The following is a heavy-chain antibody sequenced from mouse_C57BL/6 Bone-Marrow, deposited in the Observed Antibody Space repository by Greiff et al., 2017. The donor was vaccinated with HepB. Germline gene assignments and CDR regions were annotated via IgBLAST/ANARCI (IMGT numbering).Heavy chain of an antibody. J-gene: IGHJ1*03. V-gene: IGHV1-42*01. CDR1: GYSFTGYY. CDR2: INPSTGGT. Sequence: VQLKQSGPELVKPGASVKISCKASGYSFTGYYMNWVKQSPEKSLEWIGEINPSTGGTTYNQKFKAKATLTVDKSSSTAYMQLKSLTSEDSAVYYCARSLITTVVATPHWYFDVWGTGTTVTVSS. D-gene: IGHD1-1*01. CDR3: ARSLITTVVATPHWYFDV.